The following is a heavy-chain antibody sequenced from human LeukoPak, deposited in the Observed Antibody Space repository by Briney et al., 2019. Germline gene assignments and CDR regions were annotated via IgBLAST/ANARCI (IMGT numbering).Heavy chain of an antibody. CDR2: IYSGGST. J-gene: IGHJ4*02. Sequence: GGSLRLSCAASGFTFSSYAMSWVRQAPGKGLQWVSVIYSGGSTDYADSVKGRFTISRDTSKNTLYLQMNSLRAEDTAVYYCAEGVTGFDYWGQGTLVIVSS. V-gene: IGHV3-66*01. D-gene: IGHD5-18*01. CDR1: GFTFSSYA. CDR3: AEGVTGFDY.